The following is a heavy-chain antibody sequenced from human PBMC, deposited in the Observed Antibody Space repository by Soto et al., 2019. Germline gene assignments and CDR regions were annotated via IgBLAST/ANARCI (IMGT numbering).Heavy chain of an antibody. V-gene: IGHV4-39*01. CDR3: ARQAPAERFTINFDY. D-gene: IGHD1-1*01. CDR2: IYYSGST. J-gene: IGHJ4*02. Sequence: SETLSLTCTVSGGSISSSSYYWGWIRQPPGKGLEWIGSIYYSGSTYYNPSLKSRVTISVDTSKNQFSLKLSSVTAADTAVYYCARQAPAERFTINFDYWGQGTLVTVSS. CDR1: GGSISSSSYY.